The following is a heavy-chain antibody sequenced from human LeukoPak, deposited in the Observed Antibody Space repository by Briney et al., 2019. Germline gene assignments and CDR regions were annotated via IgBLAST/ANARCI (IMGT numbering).Heavy chain of an antibody. Sequence: KPSETLSLTCTVSGGSISSSSYYWGWIRQPPGKGLEWIGSIYYSGSTYYNPSLKSRVTISVDTSKNQFSLKLSSVTAADTAVYYCARDYYYDSSGYYRRPTKYFDYWGQGTLVTVSS. CDR3: ARDYYYDSSGYYRRPTKYFDY. V-gene: IGHV4-39*02. CDR2: IYYSGST. CDR1: GGSISSSSYY. D-gene: IGHD3-22*01. J-gene: IGHJ4*02.